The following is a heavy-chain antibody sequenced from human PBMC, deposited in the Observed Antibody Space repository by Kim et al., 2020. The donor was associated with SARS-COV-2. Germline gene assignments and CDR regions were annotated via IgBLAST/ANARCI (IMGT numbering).Heavy chain of an antibody. CDR1: GDSINNYY. Sequence: SETLSLTCIVSGDSINNYYWNWIRQPPGKGLEWIGHIRYSGDTNYNPSLKSRVTMSVDTSQNQFSLKLNSMTAADTALYFCSGGVGWLTDHWGQGTLVIV. D-gene: IGHD6-19*01. V-gene: IGHV4-59*01. CDR3: SGGVGWLTDH. CDR2: IRYSGDT. J-gene: IGHJ4*02.